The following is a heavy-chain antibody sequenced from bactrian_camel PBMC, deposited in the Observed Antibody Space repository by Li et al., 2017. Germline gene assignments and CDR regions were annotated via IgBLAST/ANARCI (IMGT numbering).Heavy chain of an antibody. CDR2: IYIGGGTT. CDR1: ALPDSDDC. Sequence: QLVESGGGSVQAGGSLRLSCAASALPDSDDCMGWFRQSPGKEREGVASIYIGGGTTWYAHSVQGRFTISRDAASKAVFLQMNSLKPEDTAMYYCAADIVCYVNGDFMPEFNYWGSGTQVTVS. J-gene: IGHJ4*01. CDR3: AADIVCYVNGDFMPEFNY. V-gene: IGHV3S25*01. D-gene: IGHD3*01.